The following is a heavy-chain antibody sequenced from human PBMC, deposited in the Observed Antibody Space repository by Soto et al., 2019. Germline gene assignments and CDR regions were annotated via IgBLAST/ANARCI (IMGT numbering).Heavy chain of an antibody. J-gene: IGHJ6*02. Sequence: GGSLRLSCAASGFTFSSYEMNWVRQAPGKGLEWVSYISSRGSSIYYADSVKGRFTISRDNAKNSLYLQMNGLRAEDTAVYYCARGYYDFWSGYYISPYGMDVWGQGTTVTVSS. CDR3: ARGYYDFWSGYYISPYGMDV. CDR1: GFTFSSYE. CDR2: ISSRGSSI. D-gene: IGHD3-3*01. V-gene: IGHV3-48*03.